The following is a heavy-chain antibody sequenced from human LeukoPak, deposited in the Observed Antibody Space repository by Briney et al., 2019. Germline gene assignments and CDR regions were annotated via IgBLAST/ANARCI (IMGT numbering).Heavy chain of an antibody. D-gene: IGHD6-6*01. Sequence: PSETLSLTCTVSGGSISSSSYYWGWIRQPPGKGLEWIGSIYYSGSTYYNPSLKSRVTISVDTSKNQFSLKLSSVTAADTAVYYCASGGRSIAALADYWGQGTLVTVSS. CDR1: GGSISSSSYY. V-gene: IGHV4-39*01. J-gene: IGHJ4*02. CDR3: ASGGRSIAALADY. CDR2: IYYSGST.